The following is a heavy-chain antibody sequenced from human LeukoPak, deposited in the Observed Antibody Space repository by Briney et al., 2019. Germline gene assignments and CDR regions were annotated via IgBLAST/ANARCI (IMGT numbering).Heavy chain of an antibody. Sequence: PGGSLRLSFEAPGFTFGSHAMCWVRQAPGKGLEWVAGIFGSGGSPHYADSLKGRFTISRDNPRNTVYLQINSLRDDDTAVYYCGKTTVGYSSGQKPAWPVDFWGQGTLVTVSS. J-gene: IGHJ4*02. D-gene: IGHD5-18*01. V-gene: IGHV3-23*01. CDR2: IFGSGGSP. CDR1: GFTFGSHA. CDR3: GKTTVGYSSGQKPAWPVDF.